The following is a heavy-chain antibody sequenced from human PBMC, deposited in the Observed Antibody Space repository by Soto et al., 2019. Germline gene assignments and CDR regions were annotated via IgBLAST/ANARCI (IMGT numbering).Heavy chain of an antibody. V-gene: IGHV3-23*01. D-gene: IGHD2-2*01. CDR2: ISASDGST. CDR3: AKGSWVVVVAADFDY. J-gene: IGHJ4*02. Sequence: EVQLLESGGGLLQPGGSLRLSCAASGFTFSSYAMTWVRQAPGKGLEWVAGISASDGSTYYADSVKGRFTISRDNSKNTLYLEMNSLRSEDTAVYYGAKGSWVVVVAADFDYWGQGTLVTVSS. CDR1: GFTFSSYA.